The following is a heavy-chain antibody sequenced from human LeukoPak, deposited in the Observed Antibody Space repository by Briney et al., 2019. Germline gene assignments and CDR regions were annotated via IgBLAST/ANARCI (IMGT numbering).Heavy chain of an antibody. V-gene: IGHV4-39*07. CDR3: ARRNGDYVNY. J-gene: IGHJ4*02. CDR1: GGSISSSSYY. Sequence: SETLSLTCTVSGGSISSSSYYWSWIRQPPGKGLEWIGEINHSGSTNYNPSLKSRVTISVDTSKNQFSLKLSSVTAADTAVYYCARRNGDYVNYWGQGTLVTVSS. D-gene: IGHD4-17*01. CDR2: INHSGST.